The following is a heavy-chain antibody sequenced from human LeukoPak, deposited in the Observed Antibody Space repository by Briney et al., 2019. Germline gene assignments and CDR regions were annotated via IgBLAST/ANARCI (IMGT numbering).Heavy chain of an antibody. D-gene: IGHD1-7*01. CDR1: GYTFTGYY. J-gene: IGHJ6*03. CDR3: GRTRFSNIGVELRDYYYYYMDV. Sequence: ASVKVSCKASGYTFTGYYMYWVRQAPGQGLEWMGWINSNSGGTNYAQNFQGRVTMTRDTSISTAYMELTRLRSDDTAVYYCGRTRFSNIGVELRDYYYYYMDVWGKGTTVTVSS. V-gene: IGHV1-2*02. CDR2: INSNSGGT.